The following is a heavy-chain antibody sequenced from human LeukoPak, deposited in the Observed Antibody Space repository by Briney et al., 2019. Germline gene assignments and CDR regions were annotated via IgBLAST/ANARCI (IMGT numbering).Heavy chain of an antibody. Sequence: GGSLRLSCAASGFTFSDYYMSWIRQAPGKGLEWVSYISSSGSTIYYADSVKGRFTISRDNAKNSRYLQMNSLRAEDTAVYYCARDSYYDSSGYLPYFDYWGQGTLVTVSS. CDR3: ARDSYYDSSGYLPYFDY. J-gene: IGHJ4*02. CDR2: ISSSGSTI. D-gene: IGHD3-22*01. CDR1: GFTFSDYY. V-gene: IGHV3-11*01.